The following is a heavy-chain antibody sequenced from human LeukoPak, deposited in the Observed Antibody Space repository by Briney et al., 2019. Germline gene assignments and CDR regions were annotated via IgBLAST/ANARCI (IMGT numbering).Heavy chain of an antibody. V-gene: IGHV4-61*02. Sequence: SQTLSLTCTVSGVAISSGSYYWSWLRQPAGKGLEWIGRIHSSGSTNYNPSLKSRVTISIDTSKNQFSLKLSSVTAADTAVYYCASAPHVNYFDYWGQGALVTVST. CDR1: GVAISSGSYY. D-gene: IGHD2/OR15-2a*01. CDR3: ASAPHVNYFDY. CDR2: IHSSGST. J-gene: IGHJ4*02.